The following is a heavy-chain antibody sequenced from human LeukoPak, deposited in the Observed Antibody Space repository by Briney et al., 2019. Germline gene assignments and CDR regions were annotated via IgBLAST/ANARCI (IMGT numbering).Heavy chain of an antibody. Sequence: SQTLSLTCAISWDSVSSNSAAWNGIRQSPSRGLEWLGRTYYRSKWYNDYAVSVKSRITINPDTSKNQFSLQLNSVTPEDTVVYYCARALWSSFDYWGQGTLVTVSS. CDR1: WDSVSSNSAA. CDR2: TYYRSKWYN. V-gene: IGHV6-1*01. D-gene: IGHD3-10*01. J-gene: IGHJ4*02. CDR3: ARALWSSFDY.